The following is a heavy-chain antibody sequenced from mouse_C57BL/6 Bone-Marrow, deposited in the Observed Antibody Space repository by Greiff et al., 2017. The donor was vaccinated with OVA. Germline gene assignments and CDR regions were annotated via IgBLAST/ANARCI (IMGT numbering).Heavy chain of an antibody. CDR3: ARVITTVPPFFDV. CDR2: ISYDGSN. V-gene: IGHV3-6*01. Sequence: EVKLVESGPGLVKPSQSLSLTCSVTGYSITSGYYWNWLRQFPGNKLEWMGYISYDGSNNYNPSLKNRISITRDTSKNQFFLKLNSVTTEDTATYYCARVITTVPPFFDVWGTGTTVTVSS. J-gene: IGHJ1*03. D-gene: IGHD1-1*01. CDR1: GYSITSGYY.